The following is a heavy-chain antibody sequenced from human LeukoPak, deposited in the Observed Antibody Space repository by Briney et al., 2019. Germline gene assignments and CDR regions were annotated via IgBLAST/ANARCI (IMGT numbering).Heavy chain of an antibody. CDR3: ARHGHYSSLDP. Sequence: SETLSLTCTVSGGFISGSDYYWAWIRQPPGKGLEWIVSTYYGRNTYYNPALNSRVTTSVDTSKNHFSLRLSFVTAADTAVYYCARHGHYSSLDPWGQGTLVTVSS. V-gene: IGHV4-39*01. D-gene: IGHD6-13*01. CDR2: TYYGRNT. J-gene: IGHJ5*02. CDR1: GGFISGSDYY.